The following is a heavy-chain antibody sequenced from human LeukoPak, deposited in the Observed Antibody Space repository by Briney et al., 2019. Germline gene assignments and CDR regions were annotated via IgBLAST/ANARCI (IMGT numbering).Heavy chain of an antibody. CDR1: GGSISNNY. CDR2: IYYSGST. V-gene: IGHV4-59*12. J-gene: IGHJ4*02. CDR3: ARGHDNWNS. D-gene: IGHD1-20*01. Sequence: SETLSLTCTVSGGSISNNYWSWFRQPPGKGLEWIGYIYYSGSTNYNPSLKSRVTISVDTSKNQFSLKLSSVTAADTAVYYCARGHDNWNSWGQGTLVTVSS.